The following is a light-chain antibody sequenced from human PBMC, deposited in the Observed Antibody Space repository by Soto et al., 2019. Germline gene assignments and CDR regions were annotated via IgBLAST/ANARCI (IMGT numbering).Light chain of an antibody. CDR3: QQYNNRPPIT. J-gene: IGKJ5*01. CDR2: RAS. V-gene: IGKV3-15*01. Sequence: ETVMTQSPDTLSLSPGESATLSCRASQSVSSNLAWYQWRPGQAPRLLIYRASTRAPGIPARFSGSGSGTEFTLTISSLQSEDFTVYYCQQYNNRPPITFGQGTRLEIK. CDR1: QSVSSN.